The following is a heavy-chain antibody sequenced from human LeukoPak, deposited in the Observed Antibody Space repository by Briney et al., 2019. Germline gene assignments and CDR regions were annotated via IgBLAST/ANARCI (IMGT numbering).Heavy chain of an antibody. D-gene: IGHD5/OR15-5a*01. J-gene: IGHJ4*02. CDR3: ARGSSRALDY. Sequence: QSGPGLVKPSQTLSLTCAVSGDSVSSNGVAWNWIRQSPSRGLEWLGGTYYRSKWYNDYAVSVKSRISINADTSKNQFSLQLNSVTPEDTAVYYCARGSSRALDYWGQGTLVTVSS. CDR2: TYYRSKWYN. V-gene: IGHV6-1*01. CDR1: GDSVSSNGVA.